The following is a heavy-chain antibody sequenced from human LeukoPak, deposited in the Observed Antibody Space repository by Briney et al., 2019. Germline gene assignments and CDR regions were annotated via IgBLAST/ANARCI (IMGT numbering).Heavy chain of an antibody. D-gene: IGHD6-19*01. CDR2: IWYDGSNK. CDR1: GFTFSSYG. J-gene: IGHJ4*02. Sequence: GGSLRLSCAASGFTFSSYGMHWVRQAPGKGLEWVAVIWYDGSNKYYADSVKGRFTISRDNSKNTLYLQMNSLRVEDTAVYYCAKTCPGYSSGWCDWGQGTLVTVSS. CDR3: AKTCPGYSSGWCD. V-gene: IGHV3-33*06.